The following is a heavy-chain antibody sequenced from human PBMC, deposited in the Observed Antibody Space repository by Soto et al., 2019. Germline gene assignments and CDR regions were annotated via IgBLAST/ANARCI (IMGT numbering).Heavy chain of an antibody. CDR1: GYTFTGYA. Sequence: ASVKVSCKASGYTFTGYAMHWVRQAPGQRLEWMGWINAGNGNTKYSQKFQGRVTITRDTSASTAYMELSSLRSEDTAVYYCARAVAVAADFDYWGQGSLVTVSS. CDR3: ARAVAVAADFDY. V-gene: IGHV1-3*01. J-gene: IGHJ4*02. CDR2: INAGNGNT. D-gene: IGHD6-19*01.